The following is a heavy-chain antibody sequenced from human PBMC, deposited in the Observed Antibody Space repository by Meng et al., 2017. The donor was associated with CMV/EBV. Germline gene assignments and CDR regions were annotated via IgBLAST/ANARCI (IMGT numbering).Heavy chain of an antibody. Sequence: GGSLRLSCAASGFTFSDYYMSWIRQAPGKGLEWVSYISSSGSTIYYADSVKGRFTISRDNAKNSLYLQMNSLRAEDTAVYYCARENYCSSTSCPDYYYGMDVWGQRTTVTVSS. CDR1: GFTFSDYY. CDR2: ISSSGSTI. CDR3: ARENYCSSTSCPDYYYGMDV. J-gene: IGHJ6*02. D-gene: IGHD2-2*01. V-gene: IGHV3-11*04.